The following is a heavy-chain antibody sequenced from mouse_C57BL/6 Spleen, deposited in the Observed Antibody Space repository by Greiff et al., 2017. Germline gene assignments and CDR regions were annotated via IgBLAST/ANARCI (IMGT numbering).Heavy chain of an antibody. CDR1: GYTFTSYW. Sequence: QVQLQQPGAELVMPGASVKLSCKASGYTFTSYWMHWVKQRPGQGLEWIGEIDPSDSYTNYNQKFKGKSTLTVDKSSSTAYMQLSSLTSEDSAVYYGARTFITTVVAEDYWGQGTTLTVSS. CDR2: IDPSDSYT. CDR3: ARTFITTVVAEDY. V-gene: IGHV1-69*01. D-gene: IGHD1-1*01. J-gene: IGHJ2*01.